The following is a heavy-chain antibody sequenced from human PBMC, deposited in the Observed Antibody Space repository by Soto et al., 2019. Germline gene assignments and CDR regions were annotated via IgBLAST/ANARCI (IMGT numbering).Heavy chain of an antibody. Sequence: EVQLLESGGGLVQPGGSLRLSCAASGFTCSSYAMSWVRQDPGKGLEWVSAMSGRGGSTYYADSVKGRFTISRDNSKNTLYLQMNSLRAEDTAVYYCAKEGGYFYGMDVWGQGTTVTVSS. CDR2: MSGRGGST. CDR3: AKEGGYFYGMDV. CDR1: GFTCSSYA. J-gene: IGHJ6*02. V-gene: IGHV3-23*01. D-gene: IGHD2-2*03.